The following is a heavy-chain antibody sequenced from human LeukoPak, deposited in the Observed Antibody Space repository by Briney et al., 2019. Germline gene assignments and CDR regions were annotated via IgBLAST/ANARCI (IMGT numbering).Heavy chain of an antibody. V-gene: IGHV4-39*07. J-gene: IGHJ4*02. CDR3: ASGLYYFDY. Sequence: PSETLSLTCTVSGGSISSSSDYWGWIRQPPGKGLEWIGSIYYSGSTYYNPSLKSRVTISVDTSKNQFSLKLSSVTAADTAVYYCASGLYYFDYWGQGTLVTVSS. CDR2: IYYSGST. CDR1: GGSISSSSDY.